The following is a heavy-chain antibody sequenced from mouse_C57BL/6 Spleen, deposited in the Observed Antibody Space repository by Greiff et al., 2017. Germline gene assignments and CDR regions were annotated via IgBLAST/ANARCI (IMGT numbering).Heavy chain of an antibody. J-gene: IGHJ3*01. CDR1: GYTFTSYW. CDR3: ARSGYYYYGGAY. CDR2: IDPSDSET. D-gene: IGHD1-1*01. V-gene: IGHV1-52*01. Sequence: VQLQQPGAELVRPGSSVKLSCKASGYTFTSYWMHWVKQRPIQGLEWIGNIDPSDSETHYNQKFKDKATLTVDKSSSTAYMQLSSLTSEDSAVYYCARSGYYYYGGAYWGQGTLVTVSA.